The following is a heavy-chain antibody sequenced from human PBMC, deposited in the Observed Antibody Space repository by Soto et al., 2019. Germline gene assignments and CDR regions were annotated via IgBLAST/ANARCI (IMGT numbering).Heavy chain of an antibody. D-gene: IGHD3-9*01. J-gene: IGHJ3*02. CDR2: IYYSGST. CDR1: GGSVSSGSYY. CDR3: ARDRRVITYAFDI. V-gene: IGHV4-61*01. Sequence: SETLSLTCTVSGGSVSSGSYYWSWIRQPPGKGLEWIGYIYYSGSTNYNPSLKSRVTISVDTSKNQFSLKLSSVTAADTAVYYCARDRRVITYAFDIWGQGTMVTVS.